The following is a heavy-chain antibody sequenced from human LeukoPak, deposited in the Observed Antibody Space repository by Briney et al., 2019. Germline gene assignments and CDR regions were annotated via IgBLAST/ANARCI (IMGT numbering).Heavy chain of an antibody. CDR3: ARVGDHFHWYLDL. Sequence: NRGRSQSLSYGVSVLLFHVCNLLGARQAPGKGLEWVSYIRISGSHIYYADSVKGRFHISRDNAENSLYLQMISLRDEDTAVYYCARVGDHFHWYLDLWGRGTLVAVSS. D-gene: IGHD3-10*01. CDR2: IRISGSHI. J-gene: IGHJ2*01. CDR1: VLLFHVCN. V-gene: IGHV3-11*01.